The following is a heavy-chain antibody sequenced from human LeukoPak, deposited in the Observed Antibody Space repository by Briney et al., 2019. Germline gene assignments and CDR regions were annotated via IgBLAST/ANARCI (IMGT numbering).Heavy chain of an antibody. CDR2: IYYSGST. J-gene: IGHJ1*01. CDR1: GGSISSYY. CDR3: ARHSPPGTYSSGWYTPPGAEYFQH. Sequence: SETLSLTCTVSGGSISSYYWSWIRQPPGKGLEWIGYIYYSGSTNYNPSLKSRVTISVGTSKNQFSLKLSSVTAADTAVYYCARHSPPGTYSSGWYTPPGAEYFQHWGQGTLVTVSS. V-gene: IGHV4-59*08. D-gene: IGHD6-19*01.